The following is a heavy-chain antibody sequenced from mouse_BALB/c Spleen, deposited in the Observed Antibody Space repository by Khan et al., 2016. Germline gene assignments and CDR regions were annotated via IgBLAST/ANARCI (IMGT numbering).Heavy chain of an antibody. J-gene: IGHJ3*01. CDR3: ARSPYDYDVGFAY. CDR1: GFNIKDTY. D-gene: IGHD2-4*01. Sequence: VQLKQSGAELVKPGASVKLSCTASGFNIKDTYMHWVKQRPEQGLEWIGRIDPANGNTNYNPKFQGKAPITADPSSNTAYLQLSSLTSEDTAGYYCARSPYDYDVGFAYWGQGTLVTVSA. CDR2: IDPANGNT. V-gene: IGHV14-3*02.